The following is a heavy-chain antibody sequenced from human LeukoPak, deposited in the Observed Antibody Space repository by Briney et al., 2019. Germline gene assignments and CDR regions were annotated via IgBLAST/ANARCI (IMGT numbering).Heavy chain of an antibody. CDR3: ARDFSTSCYDFDY. J-gene: IGHJ4*02. Sequence: PVASVKVSCKASGYTFTSYAMHWVRQAPGQRLEWMGWINAGNGNTKYSQKFQGRVTMTTDTSTSTAYMELRSLRSDDTAVYYCARDFSTSCYDFDYWAQGTLVTVSS. CDR2: INAGNGNT. V-gene: IGHV1-3*01. D-gene: IGHD2-2*01. CDR1: GYTFTSYA.